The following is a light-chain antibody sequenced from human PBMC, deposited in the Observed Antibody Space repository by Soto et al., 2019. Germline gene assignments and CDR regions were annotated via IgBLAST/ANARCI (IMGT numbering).Light chain of an antibody. CDR3: QQYYSYKLN. V-gene: IGKV1-8*01. J-gene: IGKJ4*01. Sequence: AIRMTQSPSSLSASTGDRVTITCRASQGISSYLAWYQQKPGKAPKLLIYAASTLQSGVPSRFSGSGSGTDFTLTISCLQSEDFATYYCQQYYSYKLNSGGGTKVDIK. CDR2: AAS. CDR1: QGISSY.